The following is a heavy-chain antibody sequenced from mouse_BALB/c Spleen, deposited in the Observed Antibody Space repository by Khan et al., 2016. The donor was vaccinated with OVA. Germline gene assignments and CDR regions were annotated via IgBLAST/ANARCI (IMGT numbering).Heavy chain of an antibody. CDR2: ILAGGSK. CDR3: AKDAPYDSLDY. J-gene: IGHJ4*01. V-gene: IGHV2-6-5*01. D-gene: IGHD2-12*01. Sequence: VQLQESGPGLVAPSQSLSLTCTVSGFSLTDYAVSWIRQPPGKGLEWLGVILAGGSKYYNSVLKSRLSISKDNSKSQVFLKANSLQTDDTAMYYCAKDAPYDSLDYWGQGTSVTVSS. CDR1: GFSLTDYA.